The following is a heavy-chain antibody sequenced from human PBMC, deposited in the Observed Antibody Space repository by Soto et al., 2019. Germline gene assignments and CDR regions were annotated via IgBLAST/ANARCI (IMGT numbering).Heavy chain of an antibody. J-gene: IGHJ2*01. CDR2: IFPGDSDT. V-gene: IGHV5-51*01. Sequence: PGASLKIYCKCSGYSFTHYWIGWVRQKPGNSLEWMGTIFPGDSDTRYSPSFKGQVTISADRSTSTAYLQWSSLKASDTAMYYCARPKLPYFRRDSYYELGYWYFDLWGRGTPVTVSS. CDR1: GYSFTHYW. D-gene: IGHD2-21*02. CDR3: ARPKLPYFRRDSYYELGYWYFDL.